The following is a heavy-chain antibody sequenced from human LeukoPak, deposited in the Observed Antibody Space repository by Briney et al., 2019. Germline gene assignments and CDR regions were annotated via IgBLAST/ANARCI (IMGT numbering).Heavy chain of an antibody. CDR3: ARAVGSGGVDY. CDR1: GGSISSYY. V-gene: IGHV4-59*08. CDR2: IYYSGGT. D-gene: IGHD1-1*01. J-gene: IGHJ4*02. Sequence: SETLSLTCTVSGGSISSYYWSWIRQPPGKGLEWIGYIYYSGGTNYNPSLKSRVTISVDTSKNQFSLKLSSVTAADTAVYYCARAVGSGGVDYWGQGTLVTVSS.